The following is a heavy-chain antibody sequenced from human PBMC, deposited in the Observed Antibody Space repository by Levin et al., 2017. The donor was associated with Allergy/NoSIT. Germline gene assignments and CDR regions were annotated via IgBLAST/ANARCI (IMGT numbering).Heavy chain of an antibody. Sequence: GGSLRLSCAASGFTFSSYGMYWVRQAPGKGLEWVAVIWYDGSNKYYADSVKGRFTISRDNSKNTLYLQMNSLRAEDTAVYYCARDSIPYYDFWSGYSDYYGMDVWGQGTTVTVSS. CDR3: ARDSIPYYDFWSGYSDYYGMDV. D-gene: IGHD3-3*01. CDR1: GFTFSSYG. CDR2: IWYDGSNK. J-gene: IGHJ6*02. V-gene: IGHV3-33*01.